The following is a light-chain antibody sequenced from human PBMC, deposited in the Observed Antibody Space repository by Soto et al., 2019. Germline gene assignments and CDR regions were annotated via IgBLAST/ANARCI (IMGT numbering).Light chain of an antibody. CDR1: SSNIGANP. CDR2: NND. V-gene: IGLV1-44*01. Sequence: QSVLTQPPSASGTPGQRVTLSCPGSSSNIGANPINWYQQLPGTAPKLLIYNNDQRPSGVPDRFSASKSGTSASLAISGLQSEDEADYYCEAWDDSLYGAVLGGGTKLTVL. J-gene: IGLJ2*01. CDR3: EAWDDSLYGAV.